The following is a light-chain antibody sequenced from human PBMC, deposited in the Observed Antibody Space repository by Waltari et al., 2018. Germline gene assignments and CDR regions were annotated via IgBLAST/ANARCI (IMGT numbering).Light chain of an antibody. CDR2: WAS. Sequence: DIVMTQSPDSLAVSLGERATINCKSSQSVFSTSHSKNYLAWYRQKPGQPPKLLIYWASPRESGVPDRFSGSGSGTDFTLTISSLEAEDVAVYYCQQYYTTPYAFGQGTKLEI. CDR1: QSVFSTSHSKNY. CDR3: QQYYTTPYA. J-gene: IGKJ2*01. V-gene: IGKV4-1*01.